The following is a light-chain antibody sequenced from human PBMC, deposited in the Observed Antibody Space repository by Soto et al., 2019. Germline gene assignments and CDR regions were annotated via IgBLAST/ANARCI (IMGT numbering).Light chain of an antibody. CDR2: KAS. Sequence: DLQMTQSPSALSASVGDTVTITCRASQSVDTCLAWYQQKPGKAPHLLIYKASRLETGVPSRCSGSGSLTDYTLPITGLQPDDFAAYYCQQFYRYPWTFGQGTKGEI. J-gene: IGKJ1*01. CDR1: QSVDTC. V-gene: IGKV1-5*03. CDR3: QQFYRYPWT.